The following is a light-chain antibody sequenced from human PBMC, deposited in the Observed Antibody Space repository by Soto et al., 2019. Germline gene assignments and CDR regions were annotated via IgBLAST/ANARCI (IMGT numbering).Light chain of an antibody. J-gene: IGKJ2*01. CDR1: QSLVHSDGNTY. V-gene: IGKV2-30*02. Sequence: VVMTQSPLSLPVTLGQPASISCRSSQSLVHSDGNTYLNWFQQRPGQSTRRLIYKVSNRYSGVPDRFSGSGSGTNFTLQISRVEAEDVWVYYCMQGTQWPPYTFGQGTKLEIK. CDR3: MQGTQWPPYT. CDR2: KVS.